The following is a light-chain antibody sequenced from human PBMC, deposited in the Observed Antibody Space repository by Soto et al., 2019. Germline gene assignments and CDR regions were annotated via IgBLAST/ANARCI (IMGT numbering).Light chain of an antibody. CDR1: QSVSNNY. J-gene: IGKJ1*01. CDR2: GAS. Sequence: EILLTQSPGTLSLSPGERATLSCRASQSVSNNYLAWYQQKPGKAPRLLIYGASNRATGIPDRLSGSGSGTDFTLTISSLQSEDFGVYYCHQYNNLWTFGQGTKVDIK. CDR3: HQYNNLWT. V-gene: IGKV3-20*01.